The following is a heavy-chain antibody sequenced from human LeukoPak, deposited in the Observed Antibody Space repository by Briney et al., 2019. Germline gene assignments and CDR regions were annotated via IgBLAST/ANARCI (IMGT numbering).Heavy chain of an antibody. Sequence: SETLSLTCTVSGVSIIDYYWSWVRQPPGRGLEWIGHISYSWTTTYNPSLESRVIFSLDTSKNQFSLKLSSVTAADTAVYYCARGRSNIVVVVAATHFDYWGQGTLVTVSS. J-gene: IGHJ4*02. V-gene: IGHV4-59*12. CDR1: GVSIIDYY. D-gene: IGHD2-15*01. CDR2: ISYSWTT. CDR3: ARGRSNIVVVVAATHFDY.